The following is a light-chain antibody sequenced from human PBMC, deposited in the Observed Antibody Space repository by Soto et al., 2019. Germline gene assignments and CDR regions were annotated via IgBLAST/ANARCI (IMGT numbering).Light chain of an antibody. J-gene: IGLJ2*01. CDR1: SSNIGNNY. CDR3: ATWDSSLSTGPV. V-gene: IGLV1-51*01. CDR2: DNN. Sequence: QSVLTQPPSLSAAPGQKVTISCSGSSSNIGNNYVSWYQQLPGTAPKLLIYDNNKRPSGIPDRFSGSKSGTSATLGITGLQTGDEADYYCATWDSSLSTGPVFGRGTKLTVL.